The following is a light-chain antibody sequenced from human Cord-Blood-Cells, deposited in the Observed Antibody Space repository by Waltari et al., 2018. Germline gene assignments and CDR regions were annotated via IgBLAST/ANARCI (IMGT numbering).Light chain of an antibody. Sequence: DIQMTQSPSSMSASVGDRVTITCRASQSISSYLNWYQQKPGKAPKLLIYAASSFQSGVPSRFSGNGSGTDFTLTISSLQPEDFATYYCQQSYSTPWTFGQGTKVEIK. V-gene: IGKV1-39*01. CDR1: QSISSY. J-gene: IGKJ1*01. CDR3: QQSYSTPWT. CDR2: AAS.